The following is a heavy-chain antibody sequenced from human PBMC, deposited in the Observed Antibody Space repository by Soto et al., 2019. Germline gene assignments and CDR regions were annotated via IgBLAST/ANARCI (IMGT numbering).Heavy chain of an antibody. D-gene: IGHD1-1*01. CDR1: GYTFNNFG. J-gene: IGHJ6*03. CDR3: ASAVQLSAYRDYDMDA. V-gene: IGHV1-18*01. CDR2: INPANGDT. Sequence: QVQLVQSGGEVKKPGASLKVSCKASGYTFNNFGVTWVRQAPGQGLEWIGWINPANGDTNYAQKFQGRTTMTTDSFKSTADMESRGLRSDDTAGYYCASAVQLSAYRDYDMDAWGKGTAVTVSS.